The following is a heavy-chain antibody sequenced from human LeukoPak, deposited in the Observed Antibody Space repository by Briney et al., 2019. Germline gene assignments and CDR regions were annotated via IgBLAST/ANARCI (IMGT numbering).Heavy chain of an antibody. J-gene: IGHJ5*02. CDR2: ISAYNGNT. V-gene: IGHV1-18*01. Sequence: ASVKVSCKASGYTFTSYDINWVRQATGQGLEWMGWISAYNGNTNYAQKLQGRVTMTTDTSTSTAYMELRSLRSDDTAVYYCAREARITIFGVVRRNWFDPWGQGTLVTVSS. CDR3: AREARITIFGVVRRNWFDP. CDR1: GYTFTSYD. D-gene: IGHD3-3*01.